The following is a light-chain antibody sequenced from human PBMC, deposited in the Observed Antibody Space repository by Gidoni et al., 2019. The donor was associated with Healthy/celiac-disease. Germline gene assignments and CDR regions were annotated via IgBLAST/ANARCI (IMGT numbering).Light chain of an antibody. V-gene: IGKV3-11*01. CDR3: QQRNSWPPLT. CDR2: DAS. Sequence: EIAFSQSPATLSLSPGERATLSCRASQSISSYLAWYQQKPGQAPKLLIYDASSRATGIPPRFSGSGSGTDFTLTISSLEPEDFAVYYCQQRNSWPPLTFGGGTKVEIK. J-gene: IGKJ4*01. CDR1: QSISSY.